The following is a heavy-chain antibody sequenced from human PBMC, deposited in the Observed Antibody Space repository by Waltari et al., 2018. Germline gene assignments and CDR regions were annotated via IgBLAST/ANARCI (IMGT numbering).Heavy chain of an antibody. CDR1: GFTFSSYS. Sequence: EVQLVESGGGLVKPGGSLRLSCAASGFTFSSYSMGWVRQAPGNGLGWVSSISSSSSYIYYADSVKGRFTISRDNAKNSVYLQMNSLRAEDTAVYYCASAIWFGELASLDVWGQGTTVTVSS. CDR3: ASAIWFGELASLDV. J-gene: IGHJ6*02. V-gene: IGHV3-21*01. D-gene: IGHD3-10*01. CDR2: ISSSSSYI.